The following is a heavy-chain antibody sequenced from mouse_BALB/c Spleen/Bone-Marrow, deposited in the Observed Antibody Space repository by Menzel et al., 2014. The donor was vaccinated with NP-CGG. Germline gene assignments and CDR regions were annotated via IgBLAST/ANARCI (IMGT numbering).Heavy chain of an antibody. CDR2: IWGDGST. D-gene: IGHD2-4*01. CDR3: ARDSFLITRALDF. CDR1: GFSLTGYG. Sequence: VQLQQSGPGLVAPSQSLSITCTVSGFSLTGYGVSWVRQPPGKGLEWLGNIWGDGSTDYNSALKSRLSISKDNSKSQVFLKMNSLQTDDTARYYCARDSFLITRALDFWGQGSSVTVSS. J-gene: IGHJ4*01. V-gene: IGHV2-6-7*01.